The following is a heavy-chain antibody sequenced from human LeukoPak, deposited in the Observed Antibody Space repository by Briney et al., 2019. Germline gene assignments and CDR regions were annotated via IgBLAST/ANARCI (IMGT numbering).Heavy chain of an antibody. CDR1: GYTFTSYA. Sequence: ASVKVSCKASGYTFTSYAMNWVRQAPGQGLEWMGWINTNTGNPTYAQGFTGRFVFSLDTSVSTAYLQISSLKAEDTAVYYCAREVLSYPWFGDEQKAFDYWGQGTLVTVSS. CDR3: AREVLSYPWFGDEQKAFDY. CDR2: INTNTGNP. D-gene: IGHD3-10*01. V-gene: IGHV7-4-1*02. J-gene: IGHJ4*02.